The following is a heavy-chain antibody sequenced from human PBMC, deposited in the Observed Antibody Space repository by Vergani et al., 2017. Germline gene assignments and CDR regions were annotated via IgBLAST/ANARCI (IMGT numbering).Heavy chain of an antibody. CDR2: INHSGST. J-gene: IGHJ6*03. D-gene: IGHD2-15*01. CDR1: GGSFSGYY. V-gene: IGHV4-34*01. Sequence: QVQLQQWGAGLLKPSETLSLTCAVYGGSFSGYYWSWIRQPPGKGLEWIGEINHSGSTNYNPSLKSRVTISVDTSKNQFSLKLSSVTAADTAVYYCARAGGGNCSGGSCRTRRNYYYYYMDVWGKGTTVTVSS. CDR3: ARAGGGNCSGGSCRTRRNYYYYYMDV.